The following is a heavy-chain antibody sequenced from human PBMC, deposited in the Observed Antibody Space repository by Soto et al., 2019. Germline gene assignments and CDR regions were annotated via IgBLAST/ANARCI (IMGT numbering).Heavy chain of an antibody. CDR1: GFTFSSYS. V-gene: IGHV3-21*01. J-gene: IGHJ6*02. CDR2: ISSSSSYI. Sequence: LRLSCAASGFTFSSYSMNWVRQAPGKGLEWVSSISSSSSYIYYADSVKGRFTISRDNAKNSLYLQMNSLRAEDSAVYYCARWREYYYYYDMDVWGQGTTVTVSS. CDR3: ARWREYYYYYDMDV.